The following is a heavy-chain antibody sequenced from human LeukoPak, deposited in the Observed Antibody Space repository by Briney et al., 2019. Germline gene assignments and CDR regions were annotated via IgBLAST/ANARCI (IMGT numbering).Heavy chain of an antibody. CDR2: ISGDGTRT. CDR3: AKWPEGAMDYFDY. CDR1: GFSFSSYA. D-gene: IGHD3-16*01. Sequence: GGSLRLSCAASGFSFSSYAMTWARQAPVKGLEWVSAISGDGTRTYYADSVKGRFAISRDNSKNTLYLEMSSLRVEDTAIYYCAKWPEGAMDYFDYWGQGTLVTVSS. J-gene: IGHJ4*02. V-gene: IGHV3-23*01.